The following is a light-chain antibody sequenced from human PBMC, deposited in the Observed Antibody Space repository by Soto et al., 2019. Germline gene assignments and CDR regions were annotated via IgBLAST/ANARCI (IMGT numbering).Light chain of an antibody. Sequence: QSVLTQPPSVSGAPGQRVTISCTGSISNIGRGYDVHWYQQLPGSAPRLLLSGDSNRPSGVPDRFSGSRSATSASLAITGLPTEDEGDYYCQTFHSSLTISWVFGGGTKLTVL. J-gene: IGLJ3*02. CDR2: GDS. CDR1: ISNIGRGYD. V-gene: IGLV1-40*01. CDR3: QTFHSSLTISWV.